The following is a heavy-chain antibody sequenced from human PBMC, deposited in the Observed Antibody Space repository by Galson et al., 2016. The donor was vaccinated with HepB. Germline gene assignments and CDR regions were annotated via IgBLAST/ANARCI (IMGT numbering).Heavy chain of an antibody. CDR3: ARLDSGIRLDD. J-gene: IGHJ4*02. D-gene: IGHD1-26*01. CDR1: GYSLTELS. V-gene: IGHV1-24*01. Sequence: SVKVSCKVSGYSLTELSMHWVRQAPGKGLEWMGGLDPEDGEIIYAQKFQGRLTLTEDTSTDTVYMELSSLRSEDTAIYSCARLDSGIRLDDWGQGTLVTVSS. CDR2: LDPEDGEI.